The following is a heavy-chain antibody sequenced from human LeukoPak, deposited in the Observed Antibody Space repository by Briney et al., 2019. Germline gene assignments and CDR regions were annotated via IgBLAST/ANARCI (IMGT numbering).Heavy chain of an antibody. J-gene: IGHJ4*02. V-gene: IGHV3-30*03. Sequence: GRSLRLSCAASGFTFSRYGMHWVREAPGKGLEWVAVISYDGSNKYYADSVKGRLTISRDNSENTLYLQMYSLRAEDTAVYYCARSDSGWYYWGQGTLVTVSS. CDR1: GFTFSRYG. CDR3: ARSDSGWYY. D-gene: IGHD6-19*01. CDR2: ISYDGSNK.